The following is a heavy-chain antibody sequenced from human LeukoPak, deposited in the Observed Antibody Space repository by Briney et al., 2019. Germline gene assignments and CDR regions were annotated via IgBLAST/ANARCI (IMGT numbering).Heavy chain of an antibody. J-gene: IGHJ6*04. CDR1: GYTLTELS. Sequence: ASVKVSCKVSGYTLTELSMHCVRQAPGKGLEWMGGFDPEDGETIYAQKFQGRVTMTEDTSTDTAYMELSSLRSEDTAVYYCATSKGLWFGSDSYYYYGMDVWGKGTTVTVSA. CDR3: ATSKGLWFGSDSYYYYGMDV. D-gene: IGHD3-10*01. V-gene: IGHV1-24*01. CDR2: FDPEDGET.